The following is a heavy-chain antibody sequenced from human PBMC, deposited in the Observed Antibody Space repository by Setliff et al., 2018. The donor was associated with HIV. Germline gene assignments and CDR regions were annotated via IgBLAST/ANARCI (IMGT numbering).Heavy chain of an antibody. J-gene: IGHJ4*02. D-gene: IGHD4-17*01. CDR1: GASFTDYC. V-gene: IGHV4-34*01. CDR3: ARFDVTPMTTRDY. CDR2: IHHTGHI. Sequence: SQTLSLTCAFSGASFTDYCWNWIRQPPGKGLEWIGEIHHTGHINYNPSFKSRVTMSLDMSTNQFSLKMASMTAADSAVYYCARFDVTPMTTRDYWGQGTQVTVSS.